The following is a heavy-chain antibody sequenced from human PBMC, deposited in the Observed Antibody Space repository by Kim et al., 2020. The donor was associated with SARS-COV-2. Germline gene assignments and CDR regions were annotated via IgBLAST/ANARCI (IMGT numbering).Heavy chain of an antibody. J-gene: IGHJ4*02. Sequence: NKDGTTNNYADSVRGRFTISRDNSKNMVYLHMNSLGAEDTALYYCTTAFEYWGQGTLVTVSS. CDR3: TTAFEY. CDR2: NKDGTTN. V-gene: IGHV3-74*01.